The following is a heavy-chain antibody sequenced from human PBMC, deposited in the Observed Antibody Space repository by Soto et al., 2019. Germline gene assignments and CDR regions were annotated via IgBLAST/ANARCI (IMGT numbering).Heavy chain of an antibody. CDR1: GASFTSAVYY. D-gene: IGHD6-19*01. Sequence: PSETLSLTCSVSGASFTSAVYYCSWIRQLPGKGLEWIGYIQNSVSTIYSPSLKSRATISVDTSKNQCSLRLNSVTAAGTAMYYCAMSRSGILDSWGQGTLVTVSS. CDR2: IQNSVST. J-gene: IGHJ5*01. V-gene: IGHV4-31*03. CDR3: AMSRSGILDS.